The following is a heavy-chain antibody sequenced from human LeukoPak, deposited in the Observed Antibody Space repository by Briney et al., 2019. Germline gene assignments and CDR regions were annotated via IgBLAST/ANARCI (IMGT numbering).Heavy chain of an antibody. J-gene: IGHJ4*02. CDR1: GGSISSSSYY. D-gene: IGHD3-22*01. V-gene: IGHV4-39*07. CDR2: IYYSGST. Sequence: SETLSLTCTVSGGSISSSSYYWGWIRQPPGKGLEWIGSIYYSGSTYYNPSLKSRVTISVDTSKNQFSLKLSSVTAADTAVYYCARGNTMINWGQGTLVTVSS. CDR3: ARGNTMIN.